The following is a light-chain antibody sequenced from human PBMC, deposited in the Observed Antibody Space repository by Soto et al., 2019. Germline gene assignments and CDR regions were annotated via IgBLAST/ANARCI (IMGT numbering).Light chain of an antibody. V-gene: IGLV1-47*01. CDR2: KDS. CDR1: RSNIGSHY. Sequence: QTVVTQPPSASGAPGQWVTISCSGSRSNIGSHYISWYQHLPGTAPKLLIYKDSQRPSGVPDRFSGSKSGTSASLAIGGLRSEDEGSYYSATWDDSLGRRVLFGGGTKLTVL. J-gene: IGLJ3*02. CDR3: ATWDDSLGRRVL.